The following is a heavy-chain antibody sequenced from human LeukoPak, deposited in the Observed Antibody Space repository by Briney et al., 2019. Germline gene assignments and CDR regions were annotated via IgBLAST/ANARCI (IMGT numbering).Heavy chain of an antibody. D-gene: IGHD3-10*01. CDR1: GGSISSYY. J-gene: IGHJ4*02. V-gene: IGHV4-4*09. Sequence: ASETLSLTCSVSGGSISSYYWSWIRQPPGKGLEWIGYISPTGGTNKHPSLTSRVTVSVDTSKNLFSLELEYVTAADTAVYFCARRSVTRWYYSDWGQGTLVTVSS. CDR3: ARRSVTRWYYSD. CDR2: ISPTGGT.